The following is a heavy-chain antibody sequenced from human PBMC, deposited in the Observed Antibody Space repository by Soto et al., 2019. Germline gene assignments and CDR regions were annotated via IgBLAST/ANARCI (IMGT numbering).Heavy chain of an antibody. V-gene: IGHV3-23*01. CDR3: AQVMNTNHDMNFVN. CDR2: IYHSGETT. D-gene: IGHD3-16*01. CDR1: GFTFTSYV. Sequence: EVQLLESGGGLVQPGGSLRLSCAASGFTFTSYVMSWVRQAPGKGPEWVASIYHSGETTYYTDSVRGRFTISRDNSKNTMDLQMNSLRVEDTAVYYCAQVMNTNHDMNFVNCGQGTLVTVSS. J-gene: IGHJ4*02.